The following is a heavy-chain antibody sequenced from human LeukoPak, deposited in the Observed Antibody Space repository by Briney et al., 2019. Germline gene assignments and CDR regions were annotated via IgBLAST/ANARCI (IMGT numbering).Heavy chain of an antibody. D-gene: IGHD4-17*01. V-gene: IGHV3-23*01. CDR2: ISGSGGST. J-gene: IGHJ2*01. Sequence: GGSLRLSCAASGSTFSSYAMSWVRQAPGKGLEWVSAISGSGGSTYYADSVKGRFTISRDNSKNTLYLQMNSLRAEDTAVYYCAKWGGDYDWYFDLWGRGTLVTVSS. CDR1: GSTFSSYA. CDR3: AKWGGDYDWYFDL.